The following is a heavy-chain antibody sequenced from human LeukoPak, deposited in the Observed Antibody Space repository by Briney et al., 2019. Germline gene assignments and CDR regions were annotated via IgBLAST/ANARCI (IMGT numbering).Heavy chain of an antibody. Sequence: AGGSLRLSCAASGFTFSSYALSWVRKPQGKGLGGVSTISGSGGSTFYADSVKGRFTISRDNSKNTLYLQMNSLRAEDTAVYYCAKDPYLYWGQGTLVTVSS. D-gene: IGHD2-2*02. CDR3: AKDPYLY. CDR2: ISGSGGST. V-gene: IGHV3-23*01. CDR1: GFTFSSYA. J-gene: IGHJ4*02.